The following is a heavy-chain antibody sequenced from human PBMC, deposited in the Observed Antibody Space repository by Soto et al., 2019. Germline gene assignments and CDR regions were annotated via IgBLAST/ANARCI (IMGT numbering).Heavy chain of an antibody. CDR3: ARGPNYYYDSSGYFRLDY. CDR2: TYYSGST. V-gene: IGHV4-39*07. Sequence: SETLSLTCTVSGGSISSSSYYWGWIRQPPGKGLEWIGSTYYSGSTYYNPSLKSRVTISVDTSKNQFSLKLSSVTAADTAVYYCARGPNYYYDSSGYFRLDYWGQGTLVTVSS. J-gene: IGHJ4*02. D-gene: IGHD3-22*01. CDR1: GGSISSSSYY.